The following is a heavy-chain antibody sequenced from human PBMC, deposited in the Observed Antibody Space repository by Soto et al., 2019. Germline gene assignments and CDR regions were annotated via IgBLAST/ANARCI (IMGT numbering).Heavy chain of an antibody. V-gene: IGHV4-31*03. CDR2: IYYSGST. J-gene: IGHJ6*02. D-gene: IGHD2-21*01. CDR3: AASCVGCGGFNYYGMDV. Sequence: LSLICTVSGGSISSGGYYWSWIRRHPGKGLEWIGYIYYSGSTYYNPSLKSRVTISVDTSKNQFSLKLSSVTAADTAVYYCAASCVGCGGFNYYGMDVWGQGTTVTVSS. CDR1: GGSISSGGYY.